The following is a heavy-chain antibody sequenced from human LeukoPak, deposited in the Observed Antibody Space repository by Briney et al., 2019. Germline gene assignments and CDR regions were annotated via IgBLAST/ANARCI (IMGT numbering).Heavy chain of an antibody. Sequence: GGSLRLSCAASGFTVSSNYMSWVRQAPGKGLEWVSVIYSGGSTYYADSVKGRFTISRHNSENTLYLQMNSLRAEDTAVYYCARGKMGYFDYWGQGTLVTVSS. CDR3: ARGKMGYFDY. V-gene: IGHV3-53*04. J-gene: IGHJ4*02. CDR2: IYSGGST. D-gene: IGHD2-8*01. CDR1: GFTVSSNY.